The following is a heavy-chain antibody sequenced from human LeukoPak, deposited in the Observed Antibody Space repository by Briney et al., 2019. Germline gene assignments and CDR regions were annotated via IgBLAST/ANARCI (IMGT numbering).Heavy chain of an antibody. Sequence: GGSLRLSCAASGFTFSSYAMHWVRQAPGKGLEWVAVISYDGSNKYYADSVKGRFTFSRDNSKNTLYLQMNSLRAEDTTVYYCARGRGGTNTPYYFDYWGQGTLVTVSS. D-gene: IGHD3-16*01. CDR3: ARGRGGTNTPYYFDY. J-gene: IGHJ4*02. V-gene: IGHV3-30-3*01. CDR1: GFTFSSYA. CDR2: ISYDGSNK.